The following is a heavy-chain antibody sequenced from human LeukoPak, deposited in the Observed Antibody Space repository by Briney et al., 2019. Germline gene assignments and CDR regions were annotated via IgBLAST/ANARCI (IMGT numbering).Heavy chain of an antibody. CDR3: ARGRDSSGYEYYFDY. Sequence: SETLSLTCTVSGGSISTFYWSWIRQPAGKGLEWIGRIYTRGSTNYTPSLQSRVTMSVDTSKNQFSLKLSSVTAADTAIYYCARGRDSSGYEYYFDYWGQGTLVTVSS. CDR1: GGSISTFY. J-gene: IGHJ4*02. CDR2: IYTRGST. D-gene: IGHD3-22*01. V-gene: IGHV4-4*07.